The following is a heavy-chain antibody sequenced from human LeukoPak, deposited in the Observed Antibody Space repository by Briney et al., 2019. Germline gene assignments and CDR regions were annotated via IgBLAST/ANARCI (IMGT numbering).Heavy chain of an antibody. Sequence: GGSLRLSCVASGFTFSNAWMSWDRQAPGKGLEWVARIKSKVHGGTTDYAAPVNGRFTISRDDSKNTLYLEMNSLKTEDTAVYYCSGHMTTADYWGQGTLVTVSS. CDR3: SGHMTTADY. CDR2: IKSKVHGGTT. J-gene: IGHJ4*02. V-gene: IGHV3-15*01. CDR1: GFTFSNAW. D-gene: IGHD4-11*01.